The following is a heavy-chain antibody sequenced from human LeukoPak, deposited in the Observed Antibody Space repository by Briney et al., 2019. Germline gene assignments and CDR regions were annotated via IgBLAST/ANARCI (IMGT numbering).Heavy chain of an antibody. D-gene: IGHD2-21*02. CDR1: GFTFSSYA. CDR3: TSWGDTTAEYFQR. CDR2: INPDGRDK. Sequence: GGSLRLSCAASGFTFSSYAMNWVRQAPGKGLEWVAHINPDGRDKYYVDSVKGRFTISRDNAENSLYLQMNSLRVEDTAVYYCTSWGDTTAEYFQRWGQGTLVTVSS. J-gene: IGHJ1*01. V-gene: IGHV3-7*01.